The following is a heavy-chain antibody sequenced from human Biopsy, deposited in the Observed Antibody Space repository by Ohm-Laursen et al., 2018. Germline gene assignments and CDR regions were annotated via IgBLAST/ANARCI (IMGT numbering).Heavy chain of an antibody. V-gene: IGHV4-59*01. Sequence: GTLSLTCGVYGGSFTDFYWSWIRQPPGKGLEWIGYVYYTGSTDYNPSLQSRVTISVDTSKNHFSLRLRSVTPADTAIYYCARDRGYYSDRTVPGYFDLWGRGTLVTVSS. CDR1: GGSFTDFY. D-gene: IGHD3-22*01. CDR2: VYYTGST. J-gene: IGHJ2*01. CDR3: ARDRGYYSDRTVPGYFDL.